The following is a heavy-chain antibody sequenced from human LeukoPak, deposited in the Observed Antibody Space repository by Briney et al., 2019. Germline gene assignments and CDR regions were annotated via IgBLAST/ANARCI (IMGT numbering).Heavy chain of an antibody. D-gene: IGHD4-23*01. CDR2: ISSSSSYI. J-gene: IGHJ4*02. CDR3: ARDPTSGGNIDY. Sequence: GGSLRLSCAASGFTFSSYNMNWVRQAPGKGLEWVSSISSSSSYIYYADSVKGRFTISRHNAKKSLYLQMNSLRAEDTAVYYCARDPTSGGNIDYWGQGTLVTVSS. CDR1: GFTFSSYN. V-gene: IGHV3-21*01.